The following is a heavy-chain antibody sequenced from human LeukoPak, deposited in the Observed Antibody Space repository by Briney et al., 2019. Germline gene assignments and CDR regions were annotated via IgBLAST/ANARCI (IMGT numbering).Heavy chain of an antibody. CDR2: ISGSGDST. V-gene: IGHV3-23*01. Sequence: PGGSLRLSCAASGFTFNTYAMSWVRQAPGKGLEWVSAISGSGDSTYYADSVKGRFTISRDISTNTSYLQMNSLRAEDTAIYYCVRGCSDTCYRFDYWGQGTLVTVSS. CDR1: GFTFNTYA. CDR3: VRGCSDTCYRFDY. J-gene: IGHJ4*02. D-gene: IGHD2-15*01.